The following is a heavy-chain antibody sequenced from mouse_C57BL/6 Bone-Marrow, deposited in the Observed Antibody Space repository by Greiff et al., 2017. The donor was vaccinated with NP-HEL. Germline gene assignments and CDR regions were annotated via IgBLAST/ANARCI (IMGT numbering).Heavy chain of an antibody. J-gene: IGHJ3*01. CDR2: INSDGGST. Sequence: EVQVVESGGGLVQPGESLKLSCESNEYEFPSHDMSWVRKTPEKRLELVAAINSDGGSTYYPDTMERRFIISRDNTKKTLYLQMSSLRSDDTALYYCARQGDYFGWFAYWGQGTLVTVSA. V-gene: IGHV5-2*01. D-gene: IGHD1-1*01. CDR1: EYEFPSHD. CDR3: ARQGDYFGWFAY.